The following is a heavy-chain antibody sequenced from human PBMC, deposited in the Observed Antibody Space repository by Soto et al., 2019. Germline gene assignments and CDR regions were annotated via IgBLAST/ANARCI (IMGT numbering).Heavy chain of an antibody. CDR1: GFTFDDYA. J-gene: IGHJ5*02. CDR3: AKSPYYDILTGCFDP. V-gene: IGHV3-9*01. CDR2: ISWNSGSI. Sequence: GGSLRLSCAASGFTFDDYATHWVRQAPGKGLEWVSGISWNSGSIGYADSVKGRSTISRDNAKNSLYLQMNSLRAEDTALYYCAKSPYYDILTGCFDPWGQGTLVTVSS. D-gene: IGHD3-9*01.